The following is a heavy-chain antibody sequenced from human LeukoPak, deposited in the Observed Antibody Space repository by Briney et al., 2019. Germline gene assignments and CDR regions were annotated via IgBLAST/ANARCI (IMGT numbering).Heavy chain of an antibody. CDR3: AKTSWVSSADAVL. CDR1: GFIFRDYA. CDR2: LRGDGET. V-gene: IGHV3-23*01. Sequence: GGSLRLSCVASGFIFRDYAMSWVRQTPAGGLEWVSSLRGDGETFYTDSVKGRFTLSRDHSRNTVYLQLSNLRVEDTAVYYCAKTSWVSSADAVLWGQGTLVTVS. J-gene: IGHJ4*02. D-gene: IGHD3-16*01.